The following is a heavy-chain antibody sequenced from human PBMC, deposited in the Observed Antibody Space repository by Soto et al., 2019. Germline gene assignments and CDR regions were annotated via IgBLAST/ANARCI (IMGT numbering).Heavy chain of an antibody. J-gene: IGHJ3*02. CDR2: ISYDGSNQ. Sequence: QVQLVESGGGVVQPGRSLRLSCAASGFIFSTYGMHCVRQAPGKGLEWVAVISYDGSNQYYEDSVKGRFTISRDNSKNTLYLQMNSLRVEDTAVYYCAKAWSGSHGAFDMWGQGTMVTVSA. V-gene: IGHV3-30*18. CDR1: GFIFSTYG. CDR3: AKAWSGSHGAFDM. D-gene: IGHD2-8*02.